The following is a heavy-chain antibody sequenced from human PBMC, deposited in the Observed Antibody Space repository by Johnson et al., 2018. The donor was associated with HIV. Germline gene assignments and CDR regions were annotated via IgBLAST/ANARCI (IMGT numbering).Heavy chain of an antibody. CDR2: IRYDGSNK. J-gene: IGHJ3*02. CDR3: ARKKDAAFDI. V-gene: IGHV3-30*02. Sequence: QVQLVESGGGVVQPGGSLRLSCAASGFSFSSYGMYWVRQAPGKGLEWVAFIRYDGSNKYYADSVKGRFTISRDNSKNTLYLQMNSLRADDTAVYYCARKKDAAFDIWGQGTMVTVSS. CDR1: GFSFSSYG.